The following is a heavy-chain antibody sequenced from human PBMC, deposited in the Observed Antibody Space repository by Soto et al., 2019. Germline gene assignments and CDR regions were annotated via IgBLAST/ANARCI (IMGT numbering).Heavy chain of an antibody. CDR3: AKFEGHPLEYWYLDF. CDR1: GITFSAYA. J-gene: IGHJ2*01. D-gene: IGHD1-1*01. CDR2: IHGGGGAT. Sequence: EVQLLESGGGVVQPGGSLRLSCAASGITFSAYAMGWVRQAPGTGLEWVSTIHGGGGATHYADSVKGRFTISRDDSKNTLYAQMNSLRAEDTAVYYCAKFEGHPLEYWYLDFWGRGTLVTVSS. V-gene: IGHV3-23*01.